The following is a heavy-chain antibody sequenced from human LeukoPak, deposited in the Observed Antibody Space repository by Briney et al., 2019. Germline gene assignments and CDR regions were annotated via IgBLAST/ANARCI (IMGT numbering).Heavy chain of an antibody. V-gene: IGHV3-30*02. CDR2: VRYGGNIK. Sequence: PGGSLRLSCATSEFNFSAYAMHWVRQAPGRGLEWVAFVRYGGNIKYYADSVKGRFTISRDNSKNTLYLQMNSLRPEDTAVYYCTKDLGTEYNIFDYWGQGTLVTVSS. CDR3: TKDLGTEYNIFDY. CDR1: EFNFSAYA. D-gene: IGHD3-9*01. J-gene: IGHJ4*02.